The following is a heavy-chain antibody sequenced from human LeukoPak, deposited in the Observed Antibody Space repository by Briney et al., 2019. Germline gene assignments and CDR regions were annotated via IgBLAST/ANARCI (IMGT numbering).Heavy chain of an antibody. V-gene: IGHV4-31*03. J-gene: IGHJ4*02. CDR3: ATLTDNVRSGWYY. CDR2: IYYSGST. Sequence: SSETLSLTCTVSGGSISSGGYYWSWIRQHPGKGLEWIGYIYYSGSTYYNPSLKSRVTISVDTSKNQFSLKLSSVTAADTAVYYCATLTDNVRSGWYYWGQGTLVTVSS. D-gene: IGHD2-15*01. CDR1: GGSISSGGYY.